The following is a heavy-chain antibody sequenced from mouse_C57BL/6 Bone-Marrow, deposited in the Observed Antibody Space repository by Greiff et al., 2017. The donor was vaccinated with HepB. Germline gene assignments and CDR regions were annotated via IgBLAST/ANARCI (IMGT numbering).Heavy chain of an antibody. CDR1: GSTFTSYW. CDR3: ARSNWERWFAY. Sequence: QVKLRHPGADLVKPGASVKLSCRASGSTFTSYWITGVRRRPGQGLEWIGDIYPGSGSTNYNEKFKSKATLTVDTSSSTAYMQLSSLTSEDSAVYYCARSNWERWFAYWGQGTLVTVSA. J-gene: IGHJ3*01. V-gene: IGHV1-55*01. CDR2: IYPGSGST. D-gene: IGHD4-1*01.